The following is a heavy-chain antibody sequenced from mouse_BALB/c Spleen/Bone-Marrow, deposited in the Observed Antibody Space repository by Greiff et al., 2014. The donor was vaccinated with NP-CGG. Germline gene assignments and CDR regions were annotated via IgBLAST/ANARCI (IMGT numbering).Heavy chain of an antibody. Sequence: EVQRVESGAELVKPGASVKLSCTASGFNIKDTYMHWVKQRPEQGPEWIGRIDPANGNTKYDPKFQGKATITADTSSNTAYLQLSSLTSEDTAVYYCARYGNYCYAMDYWGQGTSVTVSS. D-gene: IGHD2-1*01. V-gene: IGHV14-3*02. CDR2: IDPANGNT. J-gene: IGHJ4*01. CDR3: ARYGNYCYAMDY. CDR1: GFNIKDTY.